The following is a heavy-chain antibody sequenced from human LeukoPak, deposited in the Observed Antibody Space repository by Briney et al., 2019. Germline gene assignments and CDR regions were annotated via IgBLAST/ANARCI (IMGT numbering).Heavy chain of an antibody. J-gene: IGHJ4*02. CDR2: IYYSGST. CDR1: GGSISSSVYY. Sequence: PSETLSLTCTVSGGSISSSVYYWGWIRQPPGKGLEWIGSIYYSGSTYYNPSLKSRVTISVDTSNNQFSLRLSSVTAADTAVYYCARYYGANPLDYWGQGTLVTVSS. D-gene: IGHD4-23*01. CDR3: ARYYGANPLDY. V-gene: IGHV4-39*07.